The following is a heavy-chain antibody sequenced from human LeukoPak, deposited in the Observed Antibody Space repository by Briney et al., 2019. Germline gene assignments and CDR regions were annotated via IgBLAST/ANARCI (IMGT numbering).Heavy chain of an antibody. J-gene: IGHJ4*02. CDR3: AKGGGYNKFDY. D-gene: IGHD5-24*01. Sequence: PGGSLRPSCAASRFTFSSYVMSWVRQAPGKGLEWVSSISVSGGSTYSAESVKGRFTISRDNSQNTLYLQMNSLRAEDTAVYYCAKGGGYNKFDYWGQGTLVTVSS. CDR1: RFTFSSYV. CDR2: ISVSGGST. V-gene: IGHV3-23*01.